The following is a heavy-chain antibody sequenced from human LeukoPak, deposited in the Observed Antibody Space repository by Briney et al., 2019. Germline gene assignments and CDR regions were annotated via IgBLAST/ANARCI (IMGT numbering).Heavy chain of an antibody. Sequence: PGGSLRLSCAASGFTFSNAWMSWVRQAPGKGLEWVSYIDTSSSTIYYADSVKGRFTVSRDNAKNSLYLQMKSLRAEDTTVYYCAGDMGYSGSWPGYFDYWGQGVLVTVSS. V-gene: IGHV3-48*04. J-gene: IGHJ4*02. D-gene: IGHD1-26*01. CDR3: AGDMGYSGSWPGYFDY. CDR1: GFTFSNAW. CDR2: IDTSSSTI.